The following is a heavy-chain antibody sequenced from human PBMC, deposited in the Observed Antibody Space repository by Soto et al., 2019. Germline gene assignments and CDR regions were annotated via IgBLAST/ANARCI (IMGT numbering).Heavy chain of an antibody. J-gene: IGHJ1*01. V-gene: IGHV1-69*12. CDR1: GGTFSSYA. D-gene: IGHD3-10*01. Sequence: QVQLVQSGAEVKKPGSSVKVSCKASGGTFSSYAISWVRQAPGQGLEWMGGIIPIFGTANYAQKFQGRVTITADESTSTAYMELSSLRSEDTAVYYCARDSHYYGSGSPEYFQHWGHGTLVTVSS. CDR2: IIPIFGTA. CDR3: ARDSHYYGSGSPEYFQH.